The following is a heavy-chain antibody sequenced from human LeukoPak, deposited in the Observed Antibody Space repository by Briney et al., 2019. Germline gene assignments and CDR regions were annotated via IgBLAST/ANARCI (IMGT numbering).Heavy chain of an antibody. CDR1: GGTFSSYA. D-gene: IGHD3-10*01. Sequence: SVKVSCKASGGTFSSYAISWVRQAPGQGLEWMGMIIPIFGTANYAQKFQGRVTITTDESTSKAYMELSSLRSEDTAVYYCARTYYYGSGSPNQFDPWGQGTLVTVSS. V-gene: IGHV1-69*05. J-gene: IGHJ5*02. CDR3: ARTYYYGSGSPNQFDP. CDR2: IIPIFGTA.